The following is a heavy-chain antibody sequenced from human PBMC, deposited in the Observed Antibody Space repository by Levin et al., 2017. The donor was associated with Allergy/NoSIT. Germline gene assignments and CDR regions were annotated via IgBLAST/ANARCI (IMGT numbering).Heavy chain of an antibody. Sequence: LSLPCAASGFTFSSYGMHWVRQAPGKGLEWVAVIWYDGSNKYYADSVKGRFTISRDNSKNTLYLQMNSLRAEDTAVYYCARDPDCSSTSCYEANYYYYGMDVWGQGTTVTVSS. CDR2: IWYDGSNK. CDR1: GFTFSSYG. V-gene: IGHV3-33*01. CDR3: ARDPDCSSTSCYEANYYYYGMDV. J-gene: IGHJ6*02. D-gene: IGHD2-2*01.